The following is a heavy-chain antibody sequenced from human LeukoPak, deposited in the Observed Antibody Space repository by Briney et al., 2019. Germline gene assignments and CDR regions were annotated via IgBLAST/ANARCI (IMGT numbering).Heavy chain of an antibody. D-gene: IGHD6-13*01. Sequence: PGGSLRLSCAASGFTFNDYEMTWVRQAPGKGLEWISYISSSGSITSHADSVKGRFTISRDNAKNSLYLQMNSLRAEDTAVIYCAKDRRPNSYRSSWLDYWGQGTLVTVSS. V-gene: IGHV3-48*03. CDR3: AKDRRPNSYRSSWLDY. CDR1: GFTFNDYE. J-gene: IGHJ4*02. CDR2: ISSSGSIT.